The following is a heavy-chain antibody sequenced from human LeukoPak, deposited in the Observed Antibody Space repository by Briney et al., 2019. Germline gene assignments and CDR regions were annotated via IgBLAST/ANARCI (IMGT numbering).Heavy chain of an antibody. CDR1: GFTFSDYY. CDR2: ISSSSTYT. CDR3: ATSRMWYHFDY. J-gene: IGHJ4*02. V-gene: IGHV3-11*03. Sequence: GGSLRLSCAASGFTFSDYYMSWIRQAPGKGLEWIAYISSSSTYTNYADSVKGRFTVSRDNAKNSVLLQMNSLRAEDTAIYYCATSRMWYHFDYLGQGTLVIVSS. D-gene: IGHD2-15*01.